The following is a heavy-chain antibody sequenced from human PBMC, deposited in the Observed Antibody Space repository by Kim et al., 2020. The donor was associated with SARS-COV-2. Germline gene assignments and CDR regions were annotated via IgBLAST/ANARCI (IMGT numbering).Heavy chain of an antibody. CDR3: ARDIRGTWFDP. Sequence: EKYYRDSVKCRITISRDNAKTLMYMQMRGLGAEDTAVYYCARDIRGTWFDPWGQGTLVTVSS. V-gene: IGHV3-7*01. D-gene: IGHD3-16*01. CDR2: EK. J-gene: IGHJ5*02.